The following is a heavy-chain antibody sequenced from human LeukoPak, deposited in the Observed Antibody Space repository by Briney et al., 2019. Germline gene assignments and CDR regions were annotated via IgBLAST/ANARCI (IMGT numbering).Heavy chain of an antibody. CDR3: ARSGYSYGADAVDI. CDR1: DDSITMYY. Sequence: SETLSLTCTVSDDSITMYYWTWIRQPPGKGLEWIGYVDHTGSTNYNPSLKSRVTISVDTSKKQFSLKLSSVTAADTAVYYCARSGYSYGADAVDIWGQGTMVTVSS. D-gene: IGHD5-18*01. J-gene: IGHJ3*02. CDR2: VDHTGST. V-gene: IGHV4-59*01.